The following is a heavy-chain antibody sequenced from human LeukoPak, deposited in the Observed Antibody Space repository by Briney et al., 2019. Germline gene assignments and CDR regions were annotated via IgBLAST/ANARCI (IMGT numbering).Heavy chain of an antibody. CDR1: GFTFSDYY. V-gene: IGHV3-11*04. J-gene: IGHJ5*02. CDR3: ARAKDWNDVLSWFDP. Sequence: PGGSLRLSCAASGFTFSDYYMSWIRQAPGKGLEWVSYISSSGSTIYYADSVKGRFTISRDNAKNSLYLQMNSLRAEDTAVYYCARAKDWNDVLSWFDPWGQGTLVTVSS. CDR2: ISSSGSTI. D-gene: IGHD1-1*01.